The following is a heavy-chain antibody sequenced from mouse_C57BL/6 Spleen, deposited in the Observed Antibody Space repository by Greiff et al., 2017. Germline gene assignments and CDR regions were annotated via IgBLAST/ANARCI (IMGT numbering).Heavy chain of an antibody. Sequence: EVQRVESGGGLVQPKGSLKLSCAASGFSFNTYAMNWVRQAPGKGLEWVARIRSKSNNYATYYADSVKDRFTISRDDSESMLYLQMNNLKTEDTAMYYCVRHPYSNYWYFDVWGTGTTVTVSS. V-gene: IGHV10-1*01. J-gene: IGHJ1*03. D-gene: IGHD2-5*01. CDR1: GFSFNTYA. CDR3: VRHPYSNYWYFDV. CDR2: IRSKSNNYAT.